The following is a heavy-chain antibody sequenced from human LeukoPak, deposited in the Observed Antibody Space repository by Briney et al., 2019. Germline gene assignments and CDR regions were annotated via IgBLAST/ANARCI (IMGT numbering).Heavy chain of an antibody. Sequence: GASVKVSCKASGYTFTGYYMHWVRQAPGQGLEWMGIINPSGGSTTYAQKFQGRVTMTRDMSTSTVYMELSSLRSEDTAVYYCGRDAGLSSAWGIIPGYYFDYWGQGTLVTVSS. V-gene: IGHV1-46*01. D-gene: IGHD6-19*01. CDR3: GRDAGLSSAWGIIPGYYFDY. CDR2: INPSGGST. CDR1: GYTFTGYY. J-gene: IGHJ4*02.